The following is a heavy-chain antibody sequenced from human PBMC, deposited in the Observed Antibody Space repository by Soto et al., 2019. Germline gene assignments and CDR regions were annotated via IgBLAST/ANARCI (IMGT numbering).Heavy chain of an antibody. CDR1: GFTFSSYG. CDR3: ARDLGGATGFDY. V-gene: IGHV3-48*03. J-gene: IGHJ4*02. D-gene: IGHD3-16*01. CDR2: ISSSGTTI. Sequence: GESLKISCAASGFTFSSYGMNWVRQAPGKGLEWVSYISSSGTTIYYADSVKGRFTISRDNAKNSLYLQMNSLRAEDTAVYYCARDLGGATGFDYWGQGTLVTVSS.